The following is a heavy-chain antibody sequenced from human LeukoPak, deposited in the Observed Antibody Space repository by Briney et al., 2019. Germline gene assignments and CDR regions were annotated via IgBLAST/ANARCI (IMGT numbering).Heavy chain of an antibody. CDR2: ISWNSGSI. Sequence: GRSLRLSCAASGFTFDDYAMHWVRQAPGKGLEWVSGISWNSGSIGYADSVKGRFTISRDNAKNSLYLQMNSLGAEDTALYYCAKGDYYDSSGYSDYWGQGTLVTVSS. J-gene: IGHJ4*02. CDR1: GFTFDDYA. D-gene: IGHD3-22*01. CDR3: AKGDYYDSSGYSDY. V-gene: IGHV3-9*01.